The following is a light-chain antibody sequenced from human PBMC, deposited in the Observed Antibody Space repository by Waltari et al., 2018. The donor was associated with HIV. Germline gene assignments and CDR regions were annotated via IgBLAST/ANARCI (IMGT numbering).Light chain of an antibody. Sequence: SSALTPTPSVSVSPGPTATLTCSGEPLPRQYAHWYHQREGQAPLLVIFQDNKRPSGIPERFSASSSGTVLTLTISGVQTEDEGDYYCQTTDRNGVVAFGGGTKVTVL. CDR3: QTTDRNGVVA. V-gene: IGLV3-25*03. CDR1: PLPRQY. J-gene: IGLJ2*01. CDR2: QDN.